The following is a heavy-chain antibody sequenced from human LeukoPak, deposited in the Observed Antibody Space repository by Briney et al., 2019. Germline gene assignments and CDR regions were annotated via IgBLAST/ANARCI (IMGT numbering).Heavy chain of an antibody. CDR3: ARLGLTDIVVVPAAIKYWYFDL. J-gene: IGHJ2*01. CDR1: GGSISSSSYY. Sequence: SETLSLTCTVSGGSISSSSYYWGWIRQPPGKGLEWIGSIYYSGSTYYNPSLKSRVTISVDTSKNQFSLKLSSVTAADTAVYYCARLGLTDIVVVPAAIKYWYFDLWGRGTLVTVSS. CDR2: IYYSGST. V-gene: IGHV4-39*01. D-gene: IGHD2-2*02.